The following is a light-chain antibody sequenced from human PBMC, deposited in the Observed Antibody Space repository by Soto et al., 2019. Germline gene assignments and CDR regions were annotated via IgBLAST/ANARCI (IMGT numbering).Light chain of an antibody. CDR2: EVN. CDR3: SSYAGSDIFV. Sequence: QSVLTQPASVSGSPGQSITISCTGTSSDVGGYNLVSWYQQHPGKAPKLMIYEVNKRPSGVPDRFSGSKSGITASLTVSGLQAEDEADYYCSSYAGSDIFVFGGGTKVTVL. CDR1: SSDVGGYNL. V-gene: IGLV2-8*01. J-gene: IGLJ2*01.